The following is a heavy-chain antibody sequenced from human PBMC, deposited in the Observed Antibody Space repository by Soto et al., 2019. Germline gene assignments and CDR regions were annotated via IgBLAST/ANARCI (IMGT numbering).Heavy chain of an antibody. D-gene: IGHD6-19*01. Sequence: SETLSPARAVCGECFSGYSWSCFRHPPGKGLEWIGEINHRGNTNYNAPLQSRVSMSVDTSSNHVSLQLRSLTAADTAIYCCARDRYGWYPGLDLDIWGPGTTVTVSS. CDR2: INHRGNT. V-gene: IGHV4-34*01. CDR1: GECFSGYS. J-gene: IGHJ6*02. CDR3: ARDRYGWYPGLDLDI.